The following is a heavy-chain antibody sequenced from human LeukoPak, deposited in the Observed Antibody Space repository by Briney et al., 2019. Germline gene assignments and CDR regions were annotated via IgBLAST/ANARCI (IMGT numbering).Heavy chain of an antibody. CDR1: GYSFTTYW. D-gene: IGHD3-3*01. CDR2: IYPGDSDT. Sequence: RGESLKISCKGSGYSFTTYWIGWVRQMPGKGLGWMGIIYPGDSDTRYSPSFQGQVTISVDKSISTAYLQWGSLKASDTAMYYCARLGNFWSGFDYWGQGTLVTVSS. J-gene: IGHJ4*02. CDR3: ARLGNFWSGFDY. V-gene: IGHV5-51*01.